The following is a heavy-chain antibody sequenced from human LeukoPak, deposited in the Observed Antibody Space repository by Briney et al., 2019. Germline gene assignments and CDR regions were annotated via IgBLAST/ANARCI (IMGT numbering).Heavy chain of an antibody. CDR3: ARLGGGYSNWFDP. Sequence: TSETLSLTCTVSGGSISSSRYYWGWIRQPPGKGLEWIGSIYYSGSTYYNPSLKSRVTVSVDTSKNQFSLKLSSVTAADTAVYYCARLGGGYSNWFDPWGQGTLVTVSS. CDR1: GGSISSSRYY. CDR2: IYYSGST. J-gene: IGHJ5*02. D-gene: IGHD2-15*01. V-gene: IGHV4-39*01.